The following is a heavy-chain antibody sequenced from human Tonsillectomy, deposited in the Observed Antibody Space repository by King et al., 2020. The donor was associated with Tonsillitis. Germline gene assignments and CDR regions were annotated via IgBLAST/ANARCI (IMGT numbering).Heavy chain of an antibody. CDR2: IYSGGSST. CDR1: GFTFSSYA. D-gene: IGHD3-16*01. Sequence: VQLVESGGGLVQPGGSLRLSCAASGFTFSSYAMSWVRQAPGKGLEWVSVIYSGGSSTYYADSVKGRFTISRDNSKNTLYLQMNSLRAEDTAVYYCAKDHGATSTLDGMDVWGQGTTVTVSS. CDR3: AKDHGATSTLDGMDV. J-gene: IGHJ6*02. V-gene: IGHV3-23*03.